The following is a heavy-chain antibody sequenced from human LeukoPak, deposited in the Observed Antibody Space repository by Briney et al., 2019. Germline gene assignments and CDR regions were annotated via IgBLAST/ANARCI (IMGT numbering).Heavy chain of an antibody. CDR1: GGSISSYY. Sequence: PSETLSLTCTVSGGSISSYYWSWIRQPAGTGLEWIGRIYTSGSTNYNPSLKSRVTMSVDTSKNQFSLKLSSVTAADTAVYYCARYAVAGTSWSNAFDIWGQGTMVTVSS. CDR3: ARYAVAGTSWSNAFDI. J-gene: IGHJ3*02. D-gene: IGHD6-19*01. V-gene: IGHV4-4*07. CDR2: IYTSGST.